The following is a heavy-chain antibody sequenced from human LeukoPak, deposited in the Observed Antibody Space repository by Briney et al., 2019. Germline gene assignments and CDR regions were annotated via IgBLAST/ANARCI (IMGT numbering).Heavy chain of an antibody. CDR1: GFTFSSYA. D-gene: IGHD3-22*01. CDR2: ISYDGSNK. Sequence: PGGSLRLSCAASGFTFSSYAMHWVRQAPGKGLEWVAVISYDGSNKYYADSVKGRFTISRDNSKNTLYLQMDSLRAEDTAVYYCARVSSGYYQYYFDYWGQGTLVTVSS. CDR3: ARVSSGYYQYYFDY. J-gene: IGHJ4*02. V-gene: IGHV3-30*04.